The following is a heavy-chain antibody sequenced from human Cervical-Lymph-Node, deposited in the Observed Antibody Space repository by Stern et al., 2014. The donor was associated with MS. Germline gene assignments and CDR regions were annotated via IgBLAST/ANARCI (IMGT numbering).Heavy chain of an antibody. CDR2: INLNSGSI. CDR3: VKDILGGFWYFDI. V-gene: IGHV3-9*01. CDR1: GFTFAAYA. D-gene: IGHD3-3*02. J-gene: IGHJ2*01. Sequence: EVQLEESGGTLVQPGRSLRLSCAASGFTFAAYAMHWVRQAPGKGLEWVSGINLNSGSIDYADSVKGRFTISRDNAKNSLYLQMSSLRPEDTALYYCVKDILGGFWYFDIWGRGTLVTVSS.